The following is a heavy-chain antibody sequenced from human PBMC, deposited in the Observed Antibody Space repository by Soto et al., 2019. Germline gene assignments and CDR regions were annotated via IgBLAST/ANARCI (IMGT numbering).Heavy chain of an antibody. J-gene: IGHJ4*02. CDR2: ISGSGGST. CDR1: GFTFSSYA. CDR3: AKARFRDSSMFLLDY. V-gene: IGHV3-23*01. D-gene: IGHD6-19*01. Sequence: EVQLLESGGGLVQPGGSLRLSCAASGFTFSSYAMSWVRQAPGKGLEWVSAISGSGGSTYYADSVQGRFTISRDNSKNTLYLQMNSLRAEDTAVYYCAKARFRDSSMFLLDYWGQGTLVTVSS.